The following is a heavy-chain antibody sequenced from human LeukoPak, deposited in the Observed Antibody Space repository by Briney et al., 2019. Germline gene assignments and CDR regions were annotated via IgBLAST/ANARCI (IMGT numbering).Heavy chain of an antibody. D-gene: IGHD2-8*01. J-gene: IGHJ5*01. CDR3: ARGDPVYEWLDF. CDR2: INPSGGSP. V-gene: IGHV1-46*01. Sequence: ASVKVSCKTSGYTFTDYYVHWVRQAPGQGLEWMGIINPSGGSPSYAQKFQGRITVTSDLSTSTVYMALSSLRSEDTAVCYCARGDPVYEWLDFWGQGTLVTVPP. CDR1: GYTFTDYY.